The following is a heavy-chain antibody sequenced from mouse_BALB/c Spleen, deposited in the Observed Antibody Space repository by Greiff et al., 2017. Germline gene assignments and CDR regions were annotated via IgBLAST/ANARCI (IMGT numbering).Heavy chain of an antibody. CDR1: GFTFSSYA. V-gene: IGHV5-9-4*01. D-gene: IGHD1-1*01. Sequence: EVKLVESGGGLVKPGGSLKLSCAASGFTFSSYAMSWVRQSPEKRLEWVAEISSGGSYTYYPDTVTGRFTISRDNAKNTLYLEMSSLRSEDTAMYYCARGELLHAMDYWGQGTSVTVSS. CDR3: ARGELLHAMDY. J-gene: IGHJ4*01. CDR2: ISSGGSYT.